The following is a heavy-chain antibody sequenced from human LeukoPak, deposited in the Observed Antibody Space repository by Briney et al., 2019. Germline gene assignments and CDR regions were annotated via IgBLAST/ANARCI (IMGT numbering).Heavy chain of an antibody. CDR3: ARGNIGYCSSTSCYEGDY. D-gene: IGHD2-2*01. CDR2: ISISSSTI. J-gene: IGHJ4*02. V-gene: IGHV3-48*01. CDR1: GFTFSSCS. Sequence: GGSLRLSCAASGFTFSSCSMNWVRQAPGKGLEWVSYISISSSTIYYADSVKGRFTISRDNAKNSLYLQMNSLRAEDTAVYYCARGNIGYCSSTSCYEGDYWGQGTLVTVSS.